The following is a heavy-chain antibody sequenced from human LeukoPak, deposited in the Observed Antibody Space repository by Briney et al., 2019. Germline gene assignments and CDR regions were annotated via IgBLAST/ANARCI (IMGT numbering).Heavy chain of an antibody. D-gene: IGHD3-10*01. J-gene: IGHJ6*03. CDR1: GYSISSAYY. V-gene: IGHV4-38-2*01. Sequence: SETLSLTCAVSGYSISSAYYWGWIRQPPGKGLAWIGNIYHSGSTYYNPSLKSRATISVDTSKNQFSLKLSSVTAADTAVYYCARIYYDYYYYYYMDVWGKGTTVTISS. CDR3: ARIYYDYYYYYYMDV. CDR2: IYHSGST.